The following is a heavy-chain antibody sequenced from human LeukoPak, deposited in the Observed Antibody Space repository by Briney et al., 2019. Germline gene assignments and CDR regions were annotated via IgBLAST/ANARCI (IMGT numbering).Heavy chain of an antibody. V-gene: IGHV4-4*02. J-gene: IGHJ6*02. D-gene: IGHD2-2*02. CDR1: VGSISSGNW. CDR2: IHHNGTR. Sequence: SGTLSLTCGVSVGSISSGNWWSWVRPSPGKGLEWIGEIHHNGTRNYNPSLKRGVTISADTFKNHFSLILTSLTAADTAVYYCATAPILRGEGGEHYKYGMDVWGQGTTVIVSS. CDR3: ATAPILRGEGGEHYKYGMDV.